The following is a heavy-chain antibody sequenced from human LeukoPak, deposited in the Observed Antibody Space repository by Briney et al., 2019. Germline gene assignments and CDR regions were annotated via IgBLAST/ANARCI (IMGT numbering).Heavy chain of an antibody. CDR3: ARGGKWIPNDAFDI. CDR2: INAGNGNT. Sequence: ASVKVSCKASGYTFTSYAMHWVRQAPGQRLEWMGWINAGNGNTKYSQKFQGRVTITRDTSASTAYVELSSLRSEDTAVYYCARGGKWIPNDAFDIWGQGTMVTVSS. J-gene: IGHJ3*02. V-gene: IGHV1-3*01. D-gene: IGHD5-18*01. CDR1: GYTFTSYA.